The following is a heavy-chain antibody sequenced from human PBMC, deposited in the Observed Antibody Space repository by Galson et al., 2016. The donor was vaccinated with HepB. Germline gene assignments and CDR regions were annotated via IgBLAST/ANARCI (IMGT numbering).Heavy chain of an antibody. CDR3: ARESADYDFWSGLVNYGLDV. Sequence: SLRLSCAASGFSFSSYWMHWVRQAPGTGLVWVSCVDRDASSTSYAGSVKGRFTISRDNAKNTLYLQMNSLTVEDTAVYYCARESADYDFWSGLVNYGLDVWGQGTTVTVSS. D-gene: IGHD3-3*01. CDR1: GFSFSSYW. J-gene: IGHJ6*02. V-gene: IGHV3-74*01. CDR2: VDRDASST.